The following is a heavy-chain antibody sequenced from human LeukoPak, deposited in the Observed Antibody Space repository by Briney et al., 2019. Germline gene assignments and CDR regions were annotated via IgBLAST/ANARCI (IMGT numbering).Heavy chain of an antibody. V-gene: IGHV1-2*02. J-gene: IGHJ4*02. D-gene: IGHD5-24*01. CDR3: AIPRDGYKNYYFDY. CDR1: GYTFTGYY. CDR2: INPNSGGT. Sequence: ASVKVSCKASGYTFTGYYMHWVRQAPGQGPEWMGWINPNSGGTNYAQKFQGRVTMTRDTSISTAYMELSRLRSDDTAVYYCAIPRDGYKNYYFDYWGQGTLVTVSS.